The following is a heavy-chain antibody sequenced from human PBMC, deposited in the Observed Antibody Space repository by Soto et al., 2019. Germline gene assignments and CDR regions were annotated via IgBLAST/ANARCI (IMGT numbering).Heavy chain of an antibody. CDR3: ARTPEARDWLDP. CDR1: GASVSSYY. Sequence: SETLSLTCSVSGASVSSYYWSWVRQPPGKGLEWIGYIYYIGAYNYNPSLKSRVTISVDTSKNQFSLRLTSVTAADTAVYYCARTPEARDWLDPWGQGTLVTVSS. D-gene: IGHD1-26*01. V-gene: IGHV4-59*02. CDR2: IYYIGAY. J-gene: IGHJ5*02.